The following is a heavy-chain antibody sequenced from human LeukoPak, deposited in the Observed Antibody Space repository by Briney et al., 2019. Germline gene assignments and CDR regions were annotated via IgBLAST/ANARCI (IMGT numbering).Heavy chain of an antibody. J-gene: IGHJ4*02. CDR3: AKGGSGWSYYFDF. D-gene: IGHD6-19*01. V-gene: IGHV3-43*02. CDR2: ISGDGGST. Sequence: PGGSLRLSCAASGFTFSSYAMSWVRQAPGKGLEWVSLISGDGGSTYYADSVKGRFTISRDNSKNSLYLQMNSLSTEDTALYYCAKGGSGWSYYFDFWGQGTLVTVSS. CDR1: GFTFSSYA.